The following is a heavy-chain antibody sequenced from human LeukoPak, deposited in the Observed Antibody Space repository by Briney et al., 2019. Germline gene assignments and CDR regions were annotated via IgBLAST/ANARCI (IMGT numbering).Heavy chain of an antibody. V-gene: IGHV1-3*01. D-gene: IGHD6-13*01. CDR1: GYTFTSYA. CDR2: INAGNGNT. Sequence: GASVTVSCKASGYTFTSYAMHWVRQAPGQRLEWMGWINAGNGNTKYSQKFQGRVTITRDTSASTAYMELSSLRSEDTAVYYCARVLIGSSWYGVWGQGTLVTVSS. J-gene: IGHJ4*02. CDR3: ARVLIGSSWYGV.